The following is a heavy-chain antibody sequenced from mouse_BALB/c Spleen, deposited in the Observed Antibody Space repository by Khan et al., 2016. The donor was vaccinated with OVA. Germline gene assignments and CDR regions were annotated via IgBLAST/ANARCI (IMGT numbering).Heavy chain of an antibody. CDR2: INPGSGGT. Sequence: QVQLQQSGAELVRPGTSVKVSCKASGYAFTNYLIEWVKQRPGQGLEWIGVINPGSGGTNYNEKFKDMATLTADKSSSTAYMQLSSLTSDDSAVYFCSRSGYGFGAYWGPGTLVTVSA. J-gene: IGHJ3*01. CDR3: SRSGYGFGAY. V-gene: IGHV1-54*01. CDR1: GYAFTNYL. D-gene: IGHD3-2*02.